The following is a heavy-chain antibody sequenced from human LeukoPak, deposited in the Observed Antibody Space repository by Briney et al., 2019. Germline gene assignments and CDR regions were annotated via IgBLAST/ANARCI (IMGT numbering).Heavy chain of an antibody. CDR1: GGSIRGYF. CDR3: ARDTSAAAGSFDY. CDR2: IYYSGST. D-gene: IGHD6-13*01. V-gene: IGHV4-59*01. J-gene: IGHJ4*02. Sequence: SETLSLTRTVSGGSIRGYFWSWIRQPPGKGLEWIGYIYYSGSTNYNPSLKSRVTISVDTSKNQFSLKLSSVTAADTAMYYCARDTSAAAGSFDYWGQGTLVTVSS.